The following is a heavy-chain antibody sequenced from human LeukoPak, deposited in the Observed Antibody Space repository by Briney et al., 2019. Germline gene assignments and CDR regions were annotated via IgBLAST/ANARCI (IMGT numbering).Heavy chain of an antibody. CDR1: GYTFTSYG. D-gene: IGHD4-11*01. Sequence: ASVKVSCKASGYTFTSYGISWVRQAPGQGLEWMGWISAYNGNTNYAQKLQGRVTMTTDTSTSAAYMELRSLRSDDTAVYYCASTVTTFLIDYWGQGTLVTVSS. J-gene: IGHJ4*02. CDR2: ISAYNGNT. V-gene: IGHV1-18*01. CDR3: ASTVTTFLIDY.